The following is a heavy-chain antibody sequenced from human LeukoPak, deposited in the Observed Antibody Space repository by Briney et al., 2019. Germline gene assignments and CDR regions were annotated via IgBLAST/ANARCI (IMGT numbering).Heavy chain of an antibody. CDR2: ISGSGGST. CDR1: GFTLSSYV. D-gene: IGHD3-10*01. J-gene: IGHJ4*02. CDR3: AKDRGYYYGSGSY. V-gene: IGHV3-23*01. Sequence: GGSLRLSCAASGFTLSSYVMSWVRQAPGKGLEWVSAISGSGGSTYYADSVKGRFTISRDNSKNTLYLQMNSLRAEDTAVYYCAKDRGYYYGSGSYWGQGTLVTVSS.